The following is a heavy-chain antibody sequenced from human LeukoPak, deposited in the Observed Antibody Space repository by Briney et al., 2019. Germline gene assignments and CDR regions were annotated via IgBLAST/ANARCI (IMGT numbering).Heavy chain of an antibody. Sequence: PGGSLRLSCAVSGFTFSSYWMNWVRQVPGKGLVWVSHINTFGTTATYADSVKGRFTISRDNANNTLYLQMNSLRVKDTAVYYCVRDNAYKFDYWGQGTLVTVSS. CDR3: VRDNAYKFDY. CDR2: INTFGTTA. V-gene: IGHV3-74*01. D-gene: IGHD5-24*01. CDR1: GFTFSSYW. J-gene: IGHJ4*02.